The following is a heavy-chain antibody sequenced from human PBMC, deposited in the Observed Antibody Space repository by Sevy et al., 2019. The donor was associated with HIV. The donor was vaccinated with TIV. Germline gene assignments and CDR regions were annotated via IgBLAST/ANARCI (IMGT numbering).Heavy chain of an antibody. V-gene: IGHV3-21*01. CDR1: GFTFSSYS. CDR3: ARDLTGWYYFDY. D-gene: IGHD3-9*01. J-gene: IGHJ4*02. Sequence: GGSLRLSCAASGFTFSSYSMNWVRQAPGKGLEWVSSISSSSYIYYADSVKGRFTISRDNAKNSLYLQMNSLRAEDTAVYYCARDLTGWYYFDYWGQGTLVTVSS. CDR2: ISSSSYI.